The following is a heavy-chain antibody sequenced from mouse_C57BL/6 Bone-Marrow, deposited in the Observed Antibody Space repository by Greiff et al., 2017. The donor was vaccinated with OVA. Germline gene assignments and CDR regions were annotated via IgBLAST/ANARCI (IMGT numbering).Heavy chain of an antibody. CDR3: ARSSYYYGSSPYWYFDV. Sequence: QVQLQQPGAELVKPGASVKMSCKASGYTFTSYWITWVKQRPGQGLEWIGDIYPGSGSTNYNEKFKSKATLTVDTSSSTAYMQLRSLTSEDSAVYYCARSSYYYGSSPYWYFDVWGTGTTVTVSS. D-gene: IGHD1-1*01. J-gene: IGHJ1*03. V-gene: IGHV1-55*01. CDR1: GYTFTSYW. CDR2: IYPGSGST.